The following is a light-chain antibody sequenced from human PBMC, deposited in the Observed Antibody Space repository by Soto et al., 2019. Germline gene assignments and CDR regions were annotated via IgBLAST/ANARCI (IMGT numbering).Light chain of an antibody. V-gene: IGLV2-14*01. Sequence: QSVLTQPASVSGSPGQSITISCTGTSSDVGAYNYVSWYQQHPGKAPKLMIYEVNNRPSGVSNRFSGSKSANTASLTISGLQAEDEADYYCSSYTSSSTLVFGGGTKLTVL. CDR2: EVN. CDR1: SSDVGAYNY. J-gene: IGLJ3*02. CDR3: SSYTSSSTLV.